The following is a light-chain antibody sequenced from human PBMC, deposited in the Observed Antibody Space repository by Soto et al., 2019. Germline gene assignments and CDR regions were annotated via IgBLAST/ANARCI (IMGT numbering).Light chain of an antibody. V-gene: IGKV3-20*01. Sequence: ETVLTQSPGTLSLSPLERATLSCRASQSVRNDHVAWYQQKTGQAPRLLISRAVTRAIGIPDRFSGSGSGTGFTLTISSLEPEDFAVYYCQQYGSLSWTFGQGTKVDIK. CDR2: RAV. J-gene: IGKJ1*01. CDR1: QSVRNDH. CDR3: QQYGSLSWT.